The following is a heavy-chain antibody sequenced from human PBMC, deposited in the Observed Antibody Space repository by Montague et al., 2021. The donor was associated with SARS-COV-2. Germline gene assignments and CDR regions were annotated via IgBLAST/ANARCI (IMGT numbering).Heavy chain of an antibody. Sequence: SLRLSCAASGFTFSSYGMHWVRQAPGKGLEWVTVISYGGSNRYYADSVKGRFTISRDNSKNTLFLQMNTLRTDDTAVYYCAKDHGSGYYRTGLDYWGQGTLVTVSS. CDR1: GFTFSSYG. D-gene: IGHD3-22*01. CDR3: AKDHGSGYYRTGLDY. CDR2: ISYGGSNR. J-gene: IGHJ4*02. V-gene: IGHV3-30*18.